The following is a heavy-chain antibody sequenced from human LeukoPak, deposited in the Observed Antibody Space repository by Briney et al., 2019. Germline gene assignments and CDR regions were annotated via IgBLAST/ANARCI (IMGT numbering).Heavy chain of an antibody. V-gene: IGHV4-59*01. D-gene: IGHD5-12*01. CDR3: ARGGYSGYDWSDY. Sequence: SETLSLTCTVSGGSISNYYWSWIRQFPGKGLEWIGNIYYSGSTKYNPSLKSRVTISVDTSKNQFSLKLSPVTAADTAVYYCARGGYSGYDWSDYRGQGTLVTVSS. CDR1: GGSISNYY. CDR2: IYYSGST. J-gene: IGHJ4*02.